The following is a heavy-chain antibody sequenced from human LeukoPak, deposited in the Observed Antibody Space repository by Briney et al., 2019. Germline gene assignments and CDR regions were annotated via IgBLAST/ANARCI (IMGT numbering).Heavy chain of an antibody. Sequence: PSETLSLTCAVYGGSFSNYYWTWIRQPPGKGLEWIGEISHSGSTNYNPSLKGRVTMSVDPSKNQFSLKLSSVTAADTAVYYCARLRIDLSTMDAHHFFDYWGQGRLVTVSS. CDR1: GGSFSNYY. D-gene: IGHD2/OR15-2a*01. CDR3: ARLRIDLSTMDAHHFFDY. V-gene: IGHV4-34*01. J-gene: IGHJ4*02. CDR2: ISHSGST.